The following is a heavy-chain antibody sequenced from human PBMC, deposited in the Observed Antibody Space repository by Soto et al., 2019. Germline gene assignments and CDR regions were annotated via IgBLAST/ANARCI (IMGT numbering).Heavy chain of an antibody. J-gene: IGHJ6*03. CDR2: IYYSGST. CDR3: ARLYYDFWSGLFYYYYMDV. V-gene: IGHV4-59*08. CDR1: GGSISSYY. Sequence: SETLSLTCTVSGGSISSYYWSWIRQPPGKGLEWIGYIYYSGSTNYNPSLKSRVTISVDTSKNQFSLKLSSVTAADTAVYYCARLYYDFWSGLFYYYYMDVWGKGTTVTVSS. D-gene: IGHD3-3*01.